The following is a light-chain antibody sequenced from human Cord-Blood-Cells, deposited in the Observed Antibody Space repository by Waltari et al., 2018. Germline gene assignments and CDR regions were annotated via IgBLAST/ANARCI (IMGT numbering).Light chain of an antibody. V-gene: IGKV3-15*01. CDR2: GAS. CDR3: QQYNNWWT. CDR1: QSVSSN. J-gene: IGKJ1*01. Sequence: DIVMTHSPATLSVSPGERATLSCRASQSVSSNLAWYQQKPGQAPRPLIYGASTRATGIPARFSGSGSGTEFTLTISSLQSEDFAVYYCQQYNNWWTFGQGTKVEIK.